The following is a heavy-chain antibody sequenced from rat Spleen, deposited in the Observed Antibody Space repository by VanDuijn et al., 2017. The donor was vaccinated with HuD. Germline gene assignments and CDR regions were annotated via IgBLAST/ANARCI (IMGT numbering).Heavy chain of an antibody. CDR3: AKGSYYSGDWFTY. J-gene: IGHJ3*01. CDR2: ISYDGIVT. D-gene: IGHD1-1*01. CDR1: GFTFSNYG. V-gene: IGHV5-29*01. Sequence: EVQLVESGGALVQPGESLELSCVASGFTFSNYGMAWVRQAPTKGLEWVATISYDGIVTYYRDSVKGRFTISRDNAKSTLYLQMDSLRSEDTATYYCAKGSYYSGDWFTYWGQGTLVTVSS.